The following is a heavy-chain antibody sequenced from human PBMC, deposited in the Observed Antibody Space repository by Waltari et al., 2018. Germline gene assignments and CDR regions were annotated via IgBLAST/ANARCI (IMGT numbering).Heavy chain of an antibody. J-gene: IGHJ5*02. CDR1: GYSISSGYY. Sequence: QVQLQESGPGLVTPSETLSLTCAVSGYSISSGYYWGWIRQPPGKGLEWIGSIYHSGSTYYNPSLKSRVTISVDTSKNQFSLKLSSVTAADTAVYYCARRSSSSWQPAGFDPWGQGTLVTVSS. CDR3: ARRSSSSWQPAGFDP. CDR2: IYHSGST. D-gene: IGHD6-13*01. V-gene: IGHV4-38-2*01.